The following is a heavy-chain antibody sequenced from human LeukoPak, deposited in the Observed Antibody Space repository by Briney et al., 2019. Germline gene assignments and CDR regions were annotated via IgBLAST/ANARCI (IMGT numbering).Heavy chain of an antibody. J-gene: IGHJ3*02. D-gene: IGHD3-3*01. CDR1: GFSVTSNY. CDR3: ARGDPDISFGVAGEAFDI. CDR2: IYSGGST. V-gene: IGHV3-66*01. Sequence: QPGGSLRLSCVASGFSVTSNYMNWARQAPGKGPEWVSAIYSGGSTYYADSVRGRFLISRDNSKNTLYLQMTSLRAEDTAVYYCARGDPDISFGVAGEAFDIWGQGTMVTVSS.